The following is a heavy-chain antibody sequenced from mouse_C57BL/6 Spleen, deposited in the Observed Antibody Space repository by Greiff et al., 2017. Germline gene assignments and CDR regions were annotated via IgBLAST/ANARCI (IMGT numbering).Heavy chain of an antibody. V-gene: IGHV1-50*01. CDR1: GYTFTSYW. Sequence: VQLQQSGAELAKPGASVKLSCKASGYTFTSYWMQWVKQRPGQGLEWIGEIDPSDSYTNYNQKFKGKATLTVDTSSSTAYMQLSSLTSEDSAVYYCARREDYDAAYWGQGTLVTVSA. J-gene: IGHJ3*01. D-gene: IGHD2-4*01. CDR2: IDPSDSYT. CDR3: ARREDYDAAY.